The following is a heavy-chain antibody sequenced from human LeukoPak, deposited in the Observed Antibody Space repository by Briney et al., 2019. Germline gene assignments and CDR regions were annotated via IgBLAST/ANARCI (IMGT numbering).Heavy chain of an antibody. V-gene: IGHV5-51*01. CDR3: ARGYCSSTSCYRLDY. J-gene: IGHJ4*02. D-gene: IGHD2-2*02. Sequence: GESLKISCKGSGYSFTSYRIGWVRQMPGKGLEWMGIIYPGDSDTRYSPSFQGQVTTSADKSISTAYLQWSSPKASDTAMYYCARGYCSSTSCYRLDYWGQGTLVTVSS. CDR2: IYPGDSDT. CDR1: GYSFTSYR.